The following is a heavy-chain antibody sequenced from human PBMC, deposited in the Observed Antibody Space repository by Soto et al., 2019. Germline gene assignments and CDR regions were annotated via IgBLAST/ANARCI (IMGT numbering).Heavy chain of an antibody. Sequence: SETLSLTCAVYGVSFSGYYWSWIRQPPGKGLEWIGEINHSGSTNYNPSLKSRVAISVDTSKNQFSLKLSSVTAADTAVYYCARVDIVVVPAAIVSWGQGTLVTVSS. CDR3: ARVDIVVVPAAIVS. CDR1: GVSFSGYY. CDR2: INHSGST. J-gene: IGHJ4*02. V-gene: IGHV4-34*01. D-gene: IGHD2-2*02.